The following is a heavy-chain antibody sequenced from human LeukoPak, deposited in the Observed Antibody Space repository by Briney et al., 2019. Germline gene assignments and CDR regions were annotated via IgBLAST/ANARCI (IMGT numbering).Heavy chain of an antibody. V-gene: IGHV3-23*01. J-gene: IGHJ4*02. Sequence: PGXXLRLSCAASGFTSSSYAMSWVRQAPGKGGEWVSAISGSGGSTYYADSVKGRFTISRDNSKNTLYLQMNSLRAEDTAVYYCAKQRVVVVPAAMSHDYWGQGTLVTVSS. CDR3: AKQRVVVVPAAMSHDY. CDR1: GFTSSSYA. CDR2: ISGSGGST. D-gene: IGHD2-2*01.